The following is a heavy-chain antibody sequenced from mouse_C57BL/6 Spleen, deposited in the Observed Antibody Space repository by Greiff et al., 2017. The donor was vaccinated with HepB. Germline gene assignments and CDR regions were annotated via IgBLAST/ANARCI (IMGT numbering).Heavy chain of an antibody. CDR1: GFTFSDYY. J-gene: IGHJ3*01. CDR2: ISNGGGST. Sequence: VQLKQSGGGLVQPGGSLKLSCAASGFTFSDYYMYWVRQTPEKRLEWVAYISNGGGSTYYPDTVKGRFTISRDNAKNTLYLQMSRLKSEDTAMYYCARHGEFAYWGQGTLVTVSA. CDR3: ARHGEFAY. V-gene: IGHV5-12*01.